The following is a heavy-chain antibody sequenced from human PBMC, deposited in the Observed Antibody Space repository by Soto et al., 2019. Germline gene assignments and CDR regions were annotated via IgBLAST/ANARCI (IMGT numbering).Heavy chain of an antibody. CDR1: GGSFSGYY. CDR2: SNHSGST. D-gene: IGHD6-19*01. Sequence: QVQLQQWGAGLLKPSETLSLTCAVYGGSFSGYYWSWIRQPPGKGLEWIGESNHSGSTNYNPSHKSRVHISVDTSKNQFSLKLSSVTAADTAVYYCARANSDGSGRLYYFDYWGQGTLVTVSS. V-gene: IGHV4-34*01. J-gene: IGHJ4*02. CDR3: ARANSDGSGRLYYFDY.